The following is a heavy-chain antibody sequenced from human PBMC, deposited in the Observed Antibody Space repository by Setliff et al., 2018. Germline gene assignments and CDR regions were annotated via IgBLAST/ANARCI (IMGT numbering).Heavy chain of an antibody. J-gene: IGHJ4*02. CDR1: GFTYNNDW. CDR3: FGAGTCSY. D-gene: IGHD3-10*01. V-gene: IGHV3-7*01. CDR2: INPDGSEK. Sequence: PGGSLRLSCGASGFTYNNDWVSWVRQAPGKGLEWLASINPDGSEKYYVDSVKGRFTISRDNAKNSLSLQMNSLRTEDTAVYYCFGAGTCSYWGQGTLVTLSS.